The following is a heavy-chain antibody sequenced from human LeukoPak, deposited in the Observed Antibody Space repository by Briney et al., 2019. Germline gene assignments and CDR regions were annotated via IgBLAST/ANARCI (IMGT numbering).Heavy chain of an antibody. D-gene: IGHD6-6*01. CDR3: ARMLEYSSSQEAFDI. J-gene: IGHJ3*02. CDR1: GFTFSSYA. Sequence: GGSLRLSCAASGFTFSSYAMHWVRQAPGKGLEWVAVISYDGSNKYYADSVKGRFTISRDNSKNTLYLQMNSLRAEDTAVYYCARMLEYSSSQEAFDIWGQGTMVTVSS. V-gene: IGHV3-30*04. CDR2: ISYDGSNK.